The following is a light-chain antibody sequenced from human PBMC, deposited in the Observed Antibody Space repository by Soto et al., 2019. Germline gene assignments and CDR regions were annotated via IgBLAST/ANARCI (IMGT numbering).Light chain of an antibody. CDR1: QSVSSN. CDR2: AAS. CDR3: QQYDNWWT. Sequence: IVTTQSATSLSVSPGGRATLSCRASQSVSSNLAWYQQKPGQAPRVLIYAASTRATGIPDRFSGSGSGTEFTLTISSLHSDDFGVYYCQQYDNWWTFGQGTKVDIK. V-gene: IGKV3-15*01. J-gene: IGKJ1*01.